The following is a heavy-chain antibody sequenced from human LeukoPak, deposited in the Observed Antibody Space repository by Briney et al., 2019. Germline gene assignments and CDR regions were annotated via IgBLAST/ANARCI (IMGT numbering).Heavy chain of an antibody. Sequence: PGGSLRLSCAASGFTFSSYGMHWVRQAPGKGLEWVAVISYDGSNKYYADSVKGRFTISRDNSKNTLYLQMNSLRAEDTAVYYCAKDWGPMGAFDIWGKGTMVTVSS. CDR2: ISYDGSNK. D-gene: IGHD3-16*01. CDR1: GFTFSSYG. V-gene: IGHV3-30*18. CDR3: AKDWGPMGAFDI. J-gene: IGHJ3*02.